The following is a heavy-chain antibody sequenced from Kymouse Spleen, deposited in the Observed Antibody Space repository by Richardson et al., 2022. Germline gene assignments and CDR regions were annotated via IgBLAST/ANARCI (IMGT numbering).Heavy chain of an antibody. J-gene: IGHJ3*02. Sequence: QVQLQQWGAGLLKPSETLSLTCAVYGGSFSGYYWSWIRQPPGKGLEWIGEINHSGSTNYNPSLKSRVTISVDTSKNQFSLKLSSVTAADTAVYYCARGRDLTGDAFDIWGQGTMVTVSS. V-gene: IGHV4-34*01. CDR3: ARGRDLTGDAFDI. D-gene: IGHD7-27*02. CDR1: GGSFSGYY. CDR2: INHSGST.